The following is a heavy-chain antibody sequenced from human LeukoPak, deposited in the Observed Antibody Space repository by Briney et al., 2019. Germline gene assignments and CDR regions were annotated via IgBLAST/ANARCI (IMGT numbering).Heavy chain of an antibody. CDR2: ISGSGGST. Sequence: GGSLRLSCAASGFTSSSYAMSWVRQAPGKGLEWVSAISGSGGSTYYADSVKGRFTISRDNSKNTLYLQMNSLRAEDTAVYYCAKANYGDYVNYYYMDVWGKGTTVTVSS. D-gene: IGHD4-17*01. J-gene: IGHJ6*03. CDR3: AKANYGDYVNYYYMDV. CDR1: GFTSSSYA. V-gene: IGHV3-23*01.